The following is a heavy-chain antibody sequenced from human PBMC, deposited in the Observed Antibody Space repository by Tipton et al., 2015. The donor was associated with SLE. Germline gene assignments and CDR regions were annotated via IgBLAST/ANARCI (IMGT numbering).Heavy chain of an antibody. J-gene: IGHJ3*02. CDR3: ARDTVTPWGAFDI. Sequence: TLSLTCTVSGGSISSGSYYWSWIRQPAGKGLEWIGSIYYSGSTYYNPSLKSRVTISVDTSKNQFSLKLSSVTATDTAVYYCARDTVTPWGAFDIWGQGTMVTVSS. V-gene: IGHV4-61*02. CDR1: GGSISSGSYY. CDR2: IYYSGST. D-gene: IGHD4-17*01.